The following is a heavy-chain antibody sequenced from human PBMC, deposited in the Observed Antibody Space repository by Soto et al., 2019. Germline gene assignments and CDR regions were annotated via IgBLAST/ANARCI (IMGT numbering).Heavy chain of an antibody. J-gene: IGHJ4*02. CDR1: GFTFSSYS. V-gene: IGHV3-48*02. CDR2: ISSSSYTI. Sequence: EVQLVESGGGLVQPGGSLRLSCAASGFTFSSYSMNWVRQAPGKGLEWVSYISSSSYTIFYADSVKGRFTMSRDNAKNSLYLQMNSLGDEDTAVYYCASHFDYWGQGTLVTVSS. CDR3: ASHFDY.